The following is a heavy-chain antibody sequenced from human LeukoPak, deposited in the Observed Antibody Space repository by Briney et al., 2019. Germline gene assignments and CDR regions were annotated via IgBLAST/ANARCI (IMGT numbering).Heavy chain of an antibody. J-gene: IGHJ4*02. V-gene: IGHV1-69*01. CDR1: GGTFSSYA. Sequence: SVKVSCKASGGTFSSYAISWVRQAPGQGLEWMGGTIPMFGTAKYAQKFQGRVTITADESTSTAYMELSSLRSEDTAVYYCARGRCSSTSCYSDYWGQGTLVTVSS. CDR3: ARGRCSSTSCYSDY. CDR2: TIPMFGTA. D-gene: IGHD2-2*01.